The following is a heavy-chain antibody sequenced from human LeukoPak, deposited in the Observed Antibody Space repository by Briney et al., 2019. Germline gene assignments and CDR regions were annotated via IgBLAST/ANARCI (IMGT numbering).Heavy chain of an antibody. CDR2: IWYDGSNK. V-gene: IGHV3-33*01. Sequence: GGSLRLSCAASGFTFSSYGMHWVRQAPVKGLEWVAVIWYDGSNKYYADSVKGRFTISRDNSKNTLYLQMNSLRAEDTAVYYCARDLVVVPAKGYYYYYGMDVWGQGTTVTVSS. D-gene: IGHD2-2*01. CDR1: GFTFSSYG. J-gene: IGHJ6*02. CDR3: ARDLVVVPAKGYYYYYGMDV.